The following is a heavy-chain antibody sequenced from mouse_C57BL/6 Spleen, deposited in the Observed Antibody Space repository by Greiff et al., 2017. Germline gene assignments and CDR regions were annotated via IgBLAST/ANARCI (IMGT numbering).Heavy chain of an antibody. D-gene: IGHD2-3*01. CDR2: IYPGSGNT. J-gene: IGHJ4*01. Sequence: QVHVKQSGPELVKPGASVKISCKASGYSFTSYYIHWVKQRPGQGLEWIGWIYPGSGNTKYNEKFKGKATLTADTSSSTAYMQLSSLTSEDSAVYYCARSDDGYFYAMDYWGQGTSVTVSS. CDR3: ARSDDGYFYAMDY. CDR1: GYSFTSYY. V-gene: IGHV1-66*01.